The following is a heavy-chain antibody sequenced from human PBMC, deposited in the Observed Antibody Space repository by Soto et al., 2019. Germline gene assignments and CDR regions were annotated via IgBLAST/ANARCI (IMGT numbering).Heavy chain of an antibody. CDR3: ARAHPWPRAGIAVAGTPDY. D-gene: IGHD6-19*01. J-gene: IGHJ4*02. V-gene: IGHV3-48*03. CDR1: GFTFSSYE. CDR2: ISSSGSTI. Sequence: HPGGSLRLSCAASGFTFSSYEMNWVRQAPGKGLEWVSYISSSGSTIYYADSVKGRFTISRDNAKNSLYLQMNSLRAEDTAVYYCARAHPWPRAGIAVAGTPDYWGQGTLVTVSS.